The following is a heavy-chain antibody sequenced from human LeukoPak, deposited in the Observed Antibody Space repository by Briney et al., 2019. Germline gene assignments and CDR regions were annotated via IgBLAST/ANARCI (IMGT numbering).Heavy chain of an antibody. Sequence: GGSLRLSCAASGFTFSSYAMHWVRQAQGKGLEWVAVISYDGSNKYYADSVKGRFTISRDNAKNSLYLQMNSLRAEDTALYYCAKGRLRLGELSLSGAFDIWGQGTMVTVSS. D-gene: IGHD3-16*02. CDR3: AKGRLRLGELSLSGAFDI. CDR1: GFTFSSYA. J-gene: IGHJ3*02. V-gene: IGHV3-30-3*01. CDR2: ISYDGSNK.